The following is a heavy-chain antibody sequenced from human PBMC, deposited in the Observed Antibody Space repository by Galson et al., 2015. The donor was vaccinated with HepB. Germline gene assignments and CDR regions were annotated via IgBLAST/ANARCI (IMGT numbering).Heavy chain of an antibody. D-gene: IGHD2-21*02. CDR1: GGSVSSGSYY. Sequence: SETLSLTCTVSGGSVSSGSYYWSWIRQPPGKGLEWIGYIYYSGSTNYNPSLKSRVTISVDTSKNQFSLKLSSVTAADTAVYYCARGAPVTAKDPDYWGQGTLVTVSS. CDR2: IYYSGST. J-gene: IGHJ4*02. CDR3: ARGAPVTAKDPDY. V-gene: IGHV4-61*01.